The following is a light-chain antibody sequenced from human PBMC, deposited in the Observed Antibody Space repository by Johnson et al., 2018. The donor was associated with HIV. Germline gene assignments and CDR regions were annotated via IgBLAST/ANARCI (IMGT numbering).Light chain of an antibody. Sequence: QPVLTQPPSMSAAPGQKVTISCSGSSSNIGNNYVSWYQQLPGTAPKLLIYDNDKRPSGIPDRFSASKSDTSATLGITGLQTGDEANYYCGTWDGGLSIYVFGTRTEVTVL. J-gene: IGLJ1*01. V-gene: IGLV1-51*01. CDR3: GTWDGGLSIYV. CDR2: DND. CDR1: SSNIGNNY.